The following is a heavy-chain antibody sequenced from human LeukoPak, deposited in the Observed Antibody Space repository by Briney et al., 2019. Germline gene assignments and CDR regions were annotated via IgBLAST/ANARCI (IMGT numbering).Heavy chain of an antibody. D-gene: IGHD3-22*01. CDR3: ASRRGFYAGSNYYSFFDY. CDR1: GGSISSSSYY. J-gene: IGHJ4*02. CDR2: IFYSGIT. V-gene: IGHV4-39*01. Sequence: SETLSLTCTVSGGSISSSSYYWGWIRQTPGKGLEWIGSIFYSGITNYNPSLKSRVTISVDTSKNQFTMKLSSVTAAETAVYYCASRRGFYAGSNYYSFFDYWGQGTLVTVSS.